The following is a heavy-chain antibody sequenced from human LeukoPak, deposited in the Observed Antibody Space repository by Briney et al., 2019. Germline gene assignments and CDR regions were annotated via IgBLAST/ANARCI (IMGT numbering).Heavy chain of an antibody. CDR3: ARHRSALD. CDR2: IYYSGST. D-gene: IGHD6-19*01. Sequence: SETLSLTCTVSGGSISSSIYYWGWIRQPPGKGLEWIGSIYYSGSTYYNPSLKSRVTISVDTSKNQFSLKLSSVTAADTAVYYCARHRSALDWGQGTLVTVSS. CDR1: GGSISSSIYY. J-gene: IGHJ4*02. V-gene: IGHV4-39*01.